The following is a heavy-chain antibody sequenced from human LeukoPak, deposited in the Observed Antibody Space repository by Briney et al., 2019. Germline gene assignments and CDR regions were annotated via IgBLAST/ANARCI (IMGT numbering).Heavy chain of an antibody. Sequence: GGSLRLSCAASGFILSDYGMHWVRQAPGKGLEWVAFIRYDGSNKYYLDSVKGRFTISRDSSKNTVYLQMNSLRAEDTAVYYCAKEGTASKPSDLDYWGQGTLVTVSS. CDR3: AKEGTASKPSDLDY. CDR2: IRYDGSNK. J-gene: IGHJ4*02. V-gene: IGHV3-30*02. D-gene: IGHD1/OR15-1a*01. CDR1: GFILSDYG.